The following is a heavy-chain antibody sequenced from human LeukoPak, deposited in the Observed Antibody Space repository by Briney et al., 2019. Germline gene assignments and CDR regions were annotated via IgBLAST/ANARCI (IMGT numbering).Heavy chain of an antibody. CDR3: AKGEGTKGHYYFEY. J-gene: IGHJ4*02. D-gene: IGHD2-8*01. CDR1: GFTVSSYA. CDR2: ISGSGGST. Sequence: GGSVRLFCAASGFTVSSYAMKWVRQARGEWLEWVSEISGSGGSTYLADSVKGRFTISRDSSKNTVYLQMNSLRDEDTAVYYCAKGEGTKGHYYFEYWGQGTLVTVSS. V-gene: IGHV3-23*01.